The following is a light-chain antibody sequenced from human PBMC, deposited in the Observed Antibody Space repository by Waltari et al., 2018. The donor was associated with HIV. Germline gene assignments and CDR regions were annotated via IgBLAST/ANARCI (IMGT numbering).Light chain of an antibody. J-gene: IGLJ1*01. V-gene: IGLV1-47*01. CDR2: RDN. CDR3: ATWDGSLGGAYV. CDR1: TSNVARNF. Sequence: QSVLTQPPSASGTPGQRLTISCSGTTSNVARNFVSWYQPLPGTAPKLLIYRDNRRPSGVPDRFSGSKSGASASLAISGLRSEDEGDYYCATWDGSLGGAYVFGAGTKVSVL.